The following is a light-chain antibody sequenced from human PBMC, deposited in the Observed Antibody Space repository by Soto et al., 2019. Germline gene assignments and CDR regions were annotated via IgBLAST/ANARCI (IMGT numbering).Light chain of an antibody. V-gene: IGKV4-1*01. CDR1: QTVLHGSNY. CDR3: QQYYTTPVT. CDR2: WVS. J-gene: IGKJ1*01. Sequence: DIVMTQSPDSLAVSLGERATINCKSSQTVLHGSNYLAWYQQKPRQPPKLLIYWVSTRESGVPDRFSGSGSATDFTLTISSLQAEDVAVYYCQQYYTTPVTFGQGTKVEIK.